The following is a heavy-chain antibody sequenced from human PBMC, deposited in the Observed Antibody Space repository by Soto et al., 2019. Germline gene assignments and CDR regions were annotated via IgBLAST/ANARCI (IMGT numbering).Heavy chain of an antibody. CDR1: GFSFDGYA. V-gene: IGHV3-9*01. CDR3: ARARADVVLTASFDY. J-gene: IGHJ4*02. CDR2: ISWNSGNI. D-gene: IGHD2-21*02. Sequence: GVSLRLSCAASGFSFDGYAMNWVRQPPGKGLEWVSGISWNSGNIDYADSVKGRFTISRDNPKNSLYLQMNSLRYEDTAVYYCARARADVVLTASFDYWGQGTRVTVSS.